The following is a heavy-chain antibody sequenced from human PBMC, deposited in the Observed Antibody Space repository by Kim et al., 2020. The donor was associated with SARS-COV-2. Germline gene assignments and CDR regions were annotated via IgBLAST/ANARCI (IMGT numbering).Heavy chain of an antibody. D-gene: IGHD6-13*01. J-gene: IGHJ4*02. V-gene: IGHV4-39*01. CDR2: IYYSGST. CDR3: ARLAPSIAAAGVEDDY. Sequence: SETLSLTCTVSGGSISSSSYYWGWIRQPPGKGLEWIGSIYYSGSTYYNPSLKSRVTISVDTSKNQFSLKLSSVTAADTAVYYCARLAPSIAAAGVEDDYWGQGTLVTVSS. CDR1: GGSISSSSYY.